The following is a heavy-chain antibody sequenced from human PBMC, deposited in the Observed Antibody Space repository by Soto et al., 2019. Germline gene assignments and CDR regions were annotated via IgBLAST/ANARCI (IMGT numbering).Heavy chain of an antibody. Sequence: GASVKVSCKASGYTFSSYDSNWVRQATGQGLEWMGWMNPNSGNTGYAQKFQGRVTMTRNTSISTAYMELSSLRSEDTAVYYCARASNPYYYGSGTYYSHYYYYGMDVWGQGTTVTVSS. CDR2: MNPNSGNT. CDR3: ARASNPYYYGSGTYYSHYYYYGMDV. V-gene: IGHV1-8*01. D-gene: IGHD3-10*01. J-gene: IGHJ6*02. CDR1: GYTFSSYD.